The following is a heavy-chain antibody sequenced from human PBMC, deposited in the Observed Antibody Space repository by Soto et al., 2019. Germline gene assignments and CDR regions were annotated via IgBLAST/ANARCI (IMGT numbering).Heavy chain of an antibody. CDR2: ISYDGSNK. D-gene: IGHD6-19*01. Sequence: PGGSLRLSCAASGFTFSSYAMHWVRQAPGKGLEWVAVISYDGSNKYYADSVKGRFTISRDNSKNTLYLQMNSLRAEDTAVYYCARAVAGSSYYYYGMDVWGQGTTVTVSS. CDR3: ARAVAGSSYYYYGMDV. J-gene: IGHJ6*02. V-gene: IGHV3-30-3*01. CDR1: GFTFSSYA.